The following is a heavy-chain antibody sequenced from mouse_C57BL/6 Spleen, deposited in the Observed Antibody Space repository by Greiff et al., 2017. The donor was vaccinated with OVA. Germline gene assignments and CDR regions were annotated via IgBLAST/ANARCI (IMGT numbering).Heavy chain of an antibody. CDR2: IYPRSGNT. CDR3: ARGEHGNPYYAMDY. V-gene: IGHV1-81*01. CDR1: GYTFTSYG. J-gene: IGHJ4*01. Sequence: QVQLQQSGAELARPGASVKLSCKASGYTFTSYGISWVKQRTGQGLEWIGEIYPRSGNTYYNEKFKGEATLTADKSSSTAYMELRSLTSEDSAVYFCARGEHGNPYYAMDYWGQGTSVTVSS. D-gene: IGHD2-1*01.